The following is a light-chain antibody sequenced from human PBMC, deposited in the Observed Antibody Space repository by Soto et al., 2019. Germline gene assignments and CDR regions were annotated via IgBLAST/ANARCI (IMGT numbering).Light chain of an antibody. CDR2: EVS. Sequence: QSALTQPASVSGSPGQSITISCTGTSSDVGDYNYVSWYQQHPGKAPKLIIYEVSNRPSGVSNRFSGSYSGNTASLTISGLQAEDEADYYCSSYISRITLVVFGGGTKLTVL. CDR3: SSYISRITLVV. J-gene: IGLJ2*01. V-gene: IGLV2-14*01. CDR1: SSDVGDYNY.